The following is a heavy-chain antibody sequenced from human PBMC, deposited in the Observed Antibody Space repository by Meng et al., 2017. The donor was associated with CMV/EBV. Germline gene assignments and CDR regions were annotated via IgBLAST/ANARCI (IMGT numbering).Heavy chain of an antibody. CDR3: ARATTASY. CDR1: GFTFSSYW. D-gene: IGHD4-17*01. J-gene: IGHJ4*02. Sequence: GESLKISCAASGFTFSSYWMSWVRQAPGKGLEWVANIKQDGSEKYYVDSVKGRFTISRDNAKNSLYLQMNSLRAKDTAVYYCARATTASYWGQGTLVTVSS. V-gene: IGHV3-7*01. CDR2: IKQDGSEK.